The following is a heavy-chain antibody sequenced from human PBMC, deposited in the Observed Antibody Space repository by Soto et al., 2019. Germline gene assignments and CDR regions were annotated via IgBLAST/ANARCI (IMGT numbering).Heavy chain of an antibody. CDR2: ISSKGVGT. V-gene: IGHV3-23*01. CDR3: AKKGYCDGVSCYAFDY. J-gene: IGHJ4*02. Sequence: GGSLRLSCVASGFPLNTYAMSWVRQAPGKGLEWVSAISSKGVGTFYADTVKGRFTISRDSSKNTLYLQMNSLRPEDTAVYYCAKKGYCDGVSCYAFDYWGQGTLVTVSS. D-gene: IGHD2-15*01. CDR1: GFPLNTYA.